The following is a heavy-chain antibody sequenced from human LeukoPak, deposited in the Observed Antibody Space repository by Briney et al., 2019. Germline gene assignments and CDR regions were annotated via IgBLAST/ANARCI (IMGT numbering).Heavy chain of an antibody. CDR3: ARSLAYFDY. V-gene: IGHV3-30*04. Sequence: PGGSLRLSCAASGFTFSSYAMHWVRQAPGKGLEWVAVISYDGSNKYYADSVKGRFTISRDNSKNTLYLQMNGLRAEDTAVYYCARSLAYFDYWGQGTLVTVSS. J-gene: IGHJ4*02. CDR2: ISYDGSNK. CDR1: GFTFSSYA.